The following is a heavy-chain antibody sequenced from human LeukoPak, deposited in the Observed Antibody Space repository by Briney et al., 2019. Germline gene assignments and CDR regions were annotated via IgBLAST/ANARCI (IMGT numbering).Heavy chain of an antibody. CDR1: GFTFSGYA. V-gene: IGHV3-23*01. CDR2: ISGSSGTT. J-gene: IGHJ4*02. D-gene: IGHD1-26*01. Sequence: PGGSLRLSCAASGFTFSGYAMNWVRQAPGEGLEWVSTISGSSGTTYYADSVKGRFTISRDNSKNTLYLQMNGLRADDTAVHYCARKWSGSYYGNFDFWGQGTLVTVSS. CDR3: ARKWSGSYYGNFDF.